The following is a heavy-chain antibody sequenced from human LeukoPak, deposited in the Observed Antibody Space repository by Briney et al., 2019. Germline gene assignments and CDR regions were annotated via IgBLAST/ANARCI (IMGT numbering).Heavy chain of an antibody. Sequence: GGSLRLSCAASGFSFSNSWMSWVRQAPGKGLEWVTNIKQDGSVRYYVDSVKGRFTISRDNTKDSLYLQMDSLRAEDTAVYYCVRISTAVAGADYWGQGTLVTVSS. CDR2: IKQDGSVR. J-gene: IGHJ4*02. V-gene: IGHV3-7*01. CDR3: VRISTAVAGADY. D-gene: IGHD6-19*01. CDR1: GFSFSNSW.